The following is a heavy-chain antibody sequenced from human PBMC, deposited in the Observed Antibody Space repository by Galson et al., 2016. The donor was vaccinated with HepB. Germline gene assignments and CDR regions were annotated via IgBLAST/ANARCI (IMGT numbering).Heavy chain of an antibody. CDR3: VRGVTESAVITADTFPKLRRPDENYFYYMDV. Sequence: SLRLSCAASRFTFTNYAMQWVRQAPGKGLEWVSLISYDGSIKYHADSVKGRFTTSRDNSKSTVHLQMNSLRPEDTAVYYCVRGVTESAVITADTFPKLRRPDENYFYYMDVWGKGTTVTVSS. D-gene: IGHD3-22*01. V-gene: IGHV3-30-3*01. CDR2: ISYDGSIK. J-gene: IGHJ6*03. CDR1: RFTFTNYA.